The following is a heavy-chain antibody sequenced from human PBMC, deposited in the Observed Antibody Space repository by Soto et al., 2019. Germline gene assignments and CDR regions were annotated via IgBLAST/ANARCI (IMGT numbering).Heavy chain of an antibody. CDR3: ARQKVTTAFYYYGMDV. V-gene: IGHV4-31*03. CDR1: GGSISSGGYY. J-gene: IGHJ6*02. D-gene: IGHD4-17*01. Sequence: SETLSLTCTVSGGSISSGGYYWSWILHHPGKGLEWIGYIYYSGSTYYNPSLKSRVTISVDTSKNQFSLKLSSVTAADTAVYYCARQKVTTAFYYYGMDVWGQGTTVTVSS. CDR2: IYYSGST.